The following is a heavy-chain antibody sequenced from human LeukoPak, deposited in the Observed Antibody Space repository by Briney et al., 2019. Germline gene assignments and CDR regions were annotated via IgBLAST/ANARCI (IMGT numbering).Heavy chain of an antibody. D-gene: IGHD2-21*01. V-gene: IGHV3-53*01. CDR2: IYSGGST. Sequence: GGSLRLSCAASGFTFKNYVMSWVRQAPGKGLEWVSVIYSGGSTYYADSVKGRFTISRDNSKNTLYLQMNSLRAEDTAVYYCARFYCGGDCYDYWGQGTLVTVSS. J-gene: IGHJ4*02. CDR3: ARFYCGGDCYDY. CDR1: GFTFKNYV.